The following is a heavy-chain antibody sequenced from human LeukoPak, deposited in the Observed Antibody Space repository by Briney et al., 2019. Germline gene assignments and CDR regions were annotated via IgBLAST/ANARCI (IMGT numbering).Heavy chain of an antibody. Sequence: GRSLRLSRAASGFTFSSYWMHWVRQAPGKGLVWVSRIKSDGSSTSYADSVKGRFTISRDNAKNTLYLQMNSLRAEDTVVYYCASPAPPDYDYVMHWGQGTLVTVSS. CDR1: GFTFSSYW. CDR2: IKSDGSST. V-gene: IGHV3-74*01. CDR3: ASPAPPDYDYVMH. D-gene: IGHD3-16*01. J-gene: IGHJ1*01.